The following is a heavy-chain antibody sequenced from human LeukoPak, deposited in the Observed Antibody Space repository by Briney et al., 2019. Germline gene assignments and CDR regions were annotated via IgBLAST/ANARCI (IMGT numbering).Heavy chain of an antibody. V-gene: IGHV4-59*01. CDR3: ARAYYGSGSSYYFDY. D-gene: IGHD3-10*01. CDR1: GGSISSYY. CDR2: IYYSGST. Sequence: PSETLSLTCTVSGGSISSYYWSWIRQPPGKGLEWIGYIYYSGSTNYNPSLKSRVTISIDTSKNQFSLKLSSVTAADTAVYYCARAYYGSGSSYYFDYWGQGTLVTVSS. J-gene: IGHJ4*02.